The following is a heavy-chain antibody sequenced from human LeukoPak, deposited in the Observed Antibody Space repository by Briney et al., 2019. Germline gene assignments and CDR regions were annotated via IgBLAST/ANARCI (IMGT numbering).Heavy chain of an antibody. D-gene: IGHD3-3*01. CDR2: ISSSSTYI. CDR3: ARSVTWKVRFLEWLFIPKTYYYYYMDV. Sequence: GGSLRLSCAASGFTFSSYSMNWVRQAPGKGLEWVSSISSSSTYIHYADSVKGRFTISRDNAKNSLYLQMNSLRAEDTALYYCARSVTWKVRFLEWLFIPKTYYYYYMDVWGKGTTVTVSS. CDR1: GFTFSSYS. V-gene: IGHV3-21*04. J-gene: IGHJ6*03.